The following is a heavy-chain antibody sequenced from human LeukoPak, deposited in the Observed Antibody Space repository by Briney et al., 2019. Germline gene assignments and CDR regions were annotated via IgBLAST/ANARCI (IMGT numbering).Heavy chain of an antibody. D-gene: IGHD3-10*01. V-gene: IGHV4-59*01. CDR3: ARSSSASYHHTFGL. CDR2: IYYSGST. J-gene: IGHJ4*02. Sequence: SETLSLTCTVSGGSISSYYWSWIRQPPGKGLEWIGYIYYSGSTNYNPSLKSRVTISVDTSKNQFSLKLSSVTAADTAVYFCARSSSASYHHTFGLWGQGILVAVSP. CDR1: GGSISSYY.